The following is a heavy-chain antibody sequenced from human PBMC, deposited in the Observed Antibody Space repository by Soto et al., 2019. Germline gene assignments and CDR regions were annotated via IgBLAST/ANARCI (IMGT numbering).Heavy chain of an antibody. V-gene: IGHV1-8*01. CDR3: VRTLLEDILMETAAKHYFYGIDV. CDR2: MNPGSVDT. J-gene: IGHJ6*02. CDR1: GYSFTNND. D-gene: IGHD5-18*01. Sequence: QVQLVQSGAEVREPGASVKVSCKASGYSFTNNDVSWVRQATGQGLECMGWMNPGSVDTGYAQKFQGRVTITRDISIVTAYMEFSSLRSYDTAIYYCVRTLLEDILMETAAKHYFYGIDVWGQGTAVTVYS.